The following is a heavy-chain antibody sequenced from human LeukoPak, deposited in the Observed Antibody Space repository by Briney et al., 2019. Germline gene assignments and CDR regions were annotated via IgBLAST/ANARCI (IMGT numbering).Heavy chain of an antibody. Sequence: GGPLRLSCAASGFTFSSYSMNWVRQAPGKGLEWVSSISSSSSYIYYADSVKGRFTISRDNAKNSLYLQMNSLRAEDTAVYYCARESFDAFDIWGQGTMVTVSS. CDR3: ARESFDAFDI. V-gene: IGHV3-21*01. J-gene: IGHJ3*02. CDR2: ISSSSSYI. CDR1: GFTFSSYS.